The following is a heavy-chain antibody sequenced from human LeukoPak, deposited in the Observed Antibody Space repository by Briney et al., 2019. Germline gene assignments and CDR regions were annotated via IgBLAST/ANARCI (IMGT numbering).Heavy chain of an antibody. J-gene: IGHJ4*02. Sequence: GSLRLSCAASGFTFSSYEMNWVRQAPGKGLEWVSYTSSSGSTIYYTDSMKGRFTISRDNAKKSLFLQMNSLRAEDTAVYYCARGSPSYGGIVFDYWGQGTPVTVSS. CDR1: GFTFSSYE. CDR3: ARGSPSYGGIVFDY. V-gene: IGHV3-48*03. CDR2: TSSSGSTI. D-gene: IGHD4-23*01.